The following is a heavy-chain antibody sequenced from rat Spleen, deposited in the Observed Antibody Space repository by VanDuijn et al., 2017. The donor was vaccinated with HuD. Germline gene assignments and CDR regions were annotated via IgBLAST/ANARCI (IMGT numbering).Heavy chain of an antibody. Sequence: EVQLAESGGGLVQPGRSLKLSCVASGFTFNNYWMTWVRQAPGMGLEWIASISNARGITYYPDSVKGRFTISRDNPKSTLYLQMDSLRSEDTATYYCTTGDYGYTRLFAYWGQGTLVTVSS. J-gene: IGHJ3*01. CDR2: ISNARGIT. CDR3: TTGDYGYTRLFAY. V-gene: IGHV5-31*01. CDR1: GFTFNNYW. D-gene: IGHD1-9*01.